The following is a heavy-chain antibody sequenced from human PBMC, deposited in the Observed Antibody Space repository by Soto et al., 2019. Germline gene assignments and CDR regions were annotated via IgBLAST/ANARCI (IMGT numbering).Heavy chain of an antibody. CDR2: IIPIFGTA. CDR3: ARERGYYYYYGMDV. V-gene: IGHV1-69*13. Sequence: SVKFSCKASGGTFSSYAISWVRQAPGQGLEWMGGIIPIFGTANYAQKFQGRVTITADESTSTAYMELSSLRSEDTAVYYCARERGYYYYYGMDVWGQGTMVTVSS. CDR1: GGTFSSYA. J-gene: IGHJ6*02.